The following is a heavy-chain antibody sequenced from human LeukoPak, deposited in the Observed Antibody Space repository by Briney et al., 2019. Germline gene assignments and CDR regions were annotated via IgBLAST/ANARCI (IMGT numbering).Heavy chain of an antibody. J-gene: IGHJ4*02. CDR2: INPNSGGT. Sequence: ASVKVSCKASGYTFTGYYMHWVRQAPGQGLEWMGWINPNSGGTNYAQKFQGRVTMTRDTSISTAYMELSRLRSDDTAVYYCARDSGYGYSYYFDYWGQGTLVTVSS. D-gene: IGHD5-18*01. CDR3: ARDSGYGYSYYFDY. CDR1: GYTFTGYY. V-gene: IGHV1-2*02.